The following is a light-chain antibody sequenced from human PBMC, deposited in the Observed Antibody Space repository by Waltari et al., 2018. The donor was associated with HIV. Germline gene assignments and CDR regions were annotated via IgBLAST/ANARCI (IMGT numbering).Light chain of an antibody. CDR2: RND. CDR3: STWDDSLSHWV. Sequence: QSVLSQPHSASGTPGQNTSISCSGDITNIANSFLYLYQQRPGMAPRLLIYRNDQRPSGVPDRFSGSKSDTSASLAISGLRFEDEADYHCSTWDDSLSHWVFGGGTKLTVL. J-gene: IGLJ3*02. V-gene: IGLV1-47*01. CDR1: ITNIANSF.